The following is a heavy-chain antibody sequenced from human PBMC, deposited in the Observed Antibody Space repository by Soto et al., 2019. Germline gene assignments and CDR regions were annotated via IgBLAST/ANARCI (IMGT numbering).Heavy chain of an antibody. J-gene: IGHJ4*02. CDR3: VRGSADVGNSIDF. Sequence: WTWIRQHPQRGLEWIGYIYWSGTTYYNPSLKSRITISADTSKNQFSLKMTGVTAADTGLYSCVRGSADVGNSIDFWGQGTLVTVSS. V-gene: IGHV4-31*02. CDR2: IYWSGTT. D-gene: IGHD2-21*01.